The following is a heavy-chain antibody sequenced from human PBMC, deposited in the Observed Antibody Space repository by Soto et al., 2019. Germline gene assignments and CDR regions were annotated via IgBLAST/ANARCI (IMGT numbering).Heavy chain of an antibody. CDR2: ISGSGGST. Sequence: GGSLRLSCAASGFTFSSYAMSWVRQAPWKGLEWVSAISGSGGSTYYADSVKGRFTISRDNSKNTLYLQMNSLRAEDTAVYYCAKEGLGPPSTSGRDFQHWREGTLVTVSS. CDR1: GFTFSSYA. J-gene: IGHJ1*01. CDR3: AKEGLGPPSTSGRDFQH. V-gene: IGHV3-23*01. D-gene: IGHD1-26*01.